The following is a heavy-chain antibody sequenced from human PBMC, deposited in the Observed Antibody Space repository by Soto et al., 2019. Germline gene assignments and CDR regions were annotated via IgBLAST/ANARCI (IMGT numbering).Heavy chain of an antibody. V-gene: IGHV1-18*01. D-gene: IGHD3-3*01. J-gene: IGHJ5*02. CDR2: ISAYNGNT. CDR1: GYTFTSYG. Sequence: SVKVSCKASGYTFTSYGISWVRQAPGQGLEWMGWISAYNGNTNYAQKLQGRVTMTSDTSTSTAYMELRSLRSDDTAVYYCARQVGYYDFWSGYHENWFDPWGQGTLVTVSS. CDR3: ARQVGYYDFWSGYHENWFDP.